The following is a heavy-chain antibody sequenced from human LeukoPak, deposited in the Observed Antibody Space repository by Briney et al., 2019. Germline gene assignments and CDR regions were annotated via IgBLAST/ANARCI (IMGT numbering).Heavy chain of an antibody. D-gene: IGHD3-10*01. V-gene: IGHV4-39*07. CDR1: GGSISSSSYY. J-gene: IGHJ4*02. CDR2: IYHSGSS. CDR3: ARAPSLYYFGSGSYYPYYFDY. Sequence: SETLSLTCTVSGGSISSSSYYWGWIRQPPGKGLEWIGSIYHSGSSYYNPSLKSRVTIPVDTSKNQFSLKLSSVTAADTAVYYCARAPSLYYFGSGSYYPYYFDYWGQGTLVTVSS.